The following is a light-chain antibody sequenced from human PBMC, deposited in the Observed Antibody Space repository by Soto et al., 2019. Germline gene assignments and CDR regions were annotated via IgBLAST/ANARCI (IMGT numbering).Light chain of an antibody. J-gene: IGKJ1*01. CDR1: QAIRYD. V-gene: IGKV1-6*01. Sequence: AIQLTQSPSSLSASVGDRVIITCRASQAIRYDLGWYQHKPGTAPKLLIYAASFLQSGVPSRFSGSGSGTDFTLTITNLQPEDFATYYCLQDFHYPWTFGQGTKVEIK. CDR2: AAS. CDR3: LQDFHYPWT.